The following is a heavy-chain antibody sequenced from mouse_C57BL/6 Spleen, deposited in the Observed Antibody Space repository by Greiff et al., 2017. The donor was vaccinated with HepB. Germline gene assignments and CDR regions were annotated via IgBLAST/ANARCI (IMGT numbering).Heavy chain of an antibody. CDR1: GYAFTNYL. V-gene: IGHV1-54*01. CDR2: INPGSGGT. D-gene: IGHD1-1*01. Sequence: VQLQQSGAELVRPGTSVKVSCKASGYAFTNYLIEWVKQRPGQGLEWIGVINPGSGGTNYNEKFKGKATLTADKSYSTAYMQRSSLTSEDSAVYFCARCPTVVARCFDYWGQGTTLTVSS. J-gene: IGHJ2*01. CDR3: ARCPTVVARCFDY.